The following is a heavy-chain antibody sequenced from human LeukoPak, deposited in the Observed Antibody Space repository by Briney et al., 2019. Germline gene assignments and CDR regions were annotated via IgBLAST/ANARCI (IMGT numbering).Heavy chain of an antibody. CDR2: IYYSGNT. J-gene: IGHJ5*02. CDR1: GGPISSYY. V-gene: IGHV4-59*01. D-gene: IGHD2-15*01. CDR3: ARGTHEYCSGATCLDGWFDP. Sequence: SETLSLTCTVSGGPISSYYWSWIRQPPGKGLEWIGYIYYSGNTNYNPSLKSRVTISVDTSKNQFSLKLNSVTAADTAMYYCARGTHEYCSGATCLDGWFDPWGQGTLVTVSS.